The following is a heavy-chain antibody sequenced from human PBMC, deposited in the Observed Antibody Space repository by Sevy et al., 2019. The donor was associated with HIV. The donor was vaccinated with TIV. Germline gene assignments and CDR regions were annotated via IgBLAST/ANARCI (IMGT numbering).Heavy chain of an antibody. CDR3: AKDMSGSGPQIYYYYYYGMDV. CDR2: ISDDGSNK. D-gene: IGHD3-10*01. V-gene: IGHV3-30*18. CDR1: GFTFSSYG. Sequence: GGSLRLSCAASGFTFSSYGMHWVRQAPGKGLEWVAVISDDGSNKYYADSVKGRFTISRDNSKNTLYLQMNSLRAEDTAVYYCAKDMSGSGPQIYYYYYYGMDVWGQGSTVTVSS. J-gene: IGHJ6*02.